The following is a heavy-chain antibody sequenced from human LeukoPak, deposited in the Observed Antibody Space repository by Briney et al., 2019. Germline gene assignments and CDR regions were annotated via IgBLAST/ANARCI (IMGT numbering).Heavy chain of an antibody. J-gene: IGHJ4*02. CDR2: IKQDGSEK. V-gene: IGHV3-7*01. CDR1: GFTFSSYW. Sequence: GGSLRLSCAASGFTFSSYWMSWVRQAPGKGLEWVANIKQDGSEKYYVDSVKGRFTISRDNAKNSLYLQMNSLRAEDTAVYYCARLGVDIVATIDYWGQGTLVTVSS. CDR3: ARLGVDIVATIDY. D-gene: IGHD5-12*01.